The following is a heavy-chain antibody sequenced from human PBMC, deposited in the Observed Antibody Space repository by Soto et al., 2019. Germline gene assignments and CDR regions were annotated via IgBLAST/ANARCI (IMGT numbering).Heavy chain of an antibody. J-gene: IGHJ3*02. CDR2: ISYDGSNK. CDR3: AKDGAIGTTVTDDAFDI. CDR1: GFTFSSYG. Sequence: GSLRLSCAASGFTFSSYGMHWVRQAPGKGLEWVAVISYDGSNKYYADSVKGRFTISRDNSKNTLYLQMNSLRAEDTAVYYCAKDGAIGTTVTDDAFDIWGQGTMVTVSS. V-gene: IGHV3-30*18. D-gene: IGHD4-17*01.